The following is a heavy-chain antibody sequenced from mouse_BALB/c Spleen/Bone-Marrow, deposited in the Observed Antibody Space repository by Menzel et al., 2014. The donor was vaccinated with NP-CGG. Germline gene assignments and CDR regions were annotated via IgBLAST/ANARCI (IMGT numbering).Heavy chain of an antibody. V-gene: IGHV7-3*02. CDR1: GFTFTDYY. Sequence: EVQLQQSGGGLVQPGGSLRLSCSTSGFTFTDYYMNWVRQPPGKALEWSGFIRNKANGYTTEYSASVKGRFTISRDNSQNILYLQMNTLRAEDSATYYCARDKGRVFFDYWGQGTTLTVSS. CDR3: ARDKGRVFFDY. J-gene: IGHJ2*01. CDR2: IRNKANGYTT.